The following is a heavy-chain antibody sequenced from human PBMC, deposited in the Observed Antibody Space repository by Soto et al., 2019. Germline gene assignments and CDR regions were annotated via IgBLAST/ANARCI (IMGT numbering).Heavy chain of an antibody. CDR1: GGSISSGDYY. V-gene: IGHV4-31*03. CDR3: ASIYDSSGYYYGNNWFDP. D-gene: IGHD3-22*01. CDR2: IYYSGST. Sequence: QVQLQESGPGLVKPSQTLSLTCTVSGGSISSGDYYWSWIRQHPGKGLEWIGYIYYSGSTYYNPSLTSRVTISVDTSKNPFSLTLSSVTAADTAVYYCASIYDSSGYYYGNNWFDPWGQGTLVTVSS. J-gene: IGHJ5*02.